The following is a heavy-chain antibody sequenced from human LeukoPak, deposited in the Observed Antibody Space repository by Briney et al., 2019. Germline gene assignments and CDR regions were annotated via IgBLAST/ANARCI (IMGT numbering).Heavy chain of an antibody. CDR1: GFTFSNYEM. CDR3: ARASAAGTYYFDY. CDR2: IYHSGST. D-gene: IGHD6-13*01. J-gene: IGHJ4*02. V-gene: IGHV4-4*02. Sequence: GSLRLSCAASGFTFSNYEMNWVRQPPGKGLEWIGEIYHSGSTNYNPSLKSRVTISVDKSKNQFSLKLSSVTAADTAVYYCARASAAGTYYFDYWGQGTLVTVSS.